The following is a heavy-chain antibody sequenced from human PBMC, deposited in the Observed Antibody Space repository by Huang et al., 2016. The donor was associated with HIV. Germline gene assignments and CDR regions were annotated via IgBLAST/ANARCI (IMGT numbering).Heavy chain of an antibody. V-gene: IGHV1-8*01. D-gene: IGHD2-15*01. CDR3: ATLPPVNYGRSGGRVRDY. CDR1: GYTFSNYD. Sequence: QVQLVQSGAEVKKPGASVKVSCKASGYTFSNYDINWVRQSPGQGLEVMGWMNPNSGNTGYARKFHGRVTMTRSTSISTAYMERSRLRFEDTAVYYCATLPPVNYGRSGGRVRDYWGQGSLVTVSS. CDR2: MNPNSGNT. J-gene: IGHJ4*02.